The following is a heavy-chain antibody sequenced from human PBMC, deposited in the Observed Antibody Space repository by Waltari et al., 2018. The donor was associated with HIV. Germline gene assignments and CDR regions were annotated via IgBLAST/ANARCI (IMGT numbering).Heavy chain of an antibody. V-gene: IGHV1-3*01. Sequence: QVQVVQSGAEVKKPGASVQVSCKASGYTFTNYAMHWVRQAPGQRLEWMGWVNAGNGNTKYSQKFQGRVTFTRDTSASTAYMELSSLRSEDTAVYYCAREERQTAYYGMDDWGQGTTVTVSS. CDR3: AREERQTAYYGMDD. CDR2: VNAGNGNT. D-gene: IGHD6-25*01. CDR1: GYTFTNYA. J-gene: IGHJ6*02.